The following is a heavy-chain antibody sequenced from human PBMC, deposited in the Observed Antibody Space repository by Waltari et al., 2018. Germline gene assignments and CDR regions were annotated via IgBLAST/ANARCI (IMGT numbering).Heavy chain of an antibody. CDR2: TRNKANSYTT. D-gene: IGHD2-8*02. CDR3: ARGITGGTNY. Sequence: EVQLVESGGGLVQPGGSLRLSCAASGFTFSDHYMDWVRQAPGKGLEWVGRTRNKANSYTTEYAASVKGRFTISRDDSKNSLYLQRNSLKTEDTAVYYCARGITGGTNYWGQGTLVTVSS. J-gene: IGHJ4*02. V-gene: IGHV3-72*01. CDR1: GFTFSDHY.